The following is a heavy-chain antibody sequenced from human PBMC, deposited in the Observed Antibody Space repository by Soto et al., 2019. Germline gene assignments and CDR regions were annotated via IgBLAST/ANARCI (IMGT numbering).Heavy chain of an antibody. Sequence: EVRLVESGGGPAQPGGSLRLSCAASGFKFEEYAMQWVRHGPGKGLEWVSGINWNSYKKDYADSVKGRFTISRDNVKKSLFLQMDSLRTEDTALYYCVAKEGYSLLWLGESIHWGQGIQVTVSS. J-gene: IGHJ4*02. D-gene: IGHD2-21*01. CDR2: INWNSYKK. CDR1: GFKFEEYA. CDR3: VAKEGYSLLWLGESIH. V-gene: IGHV3-9*01.